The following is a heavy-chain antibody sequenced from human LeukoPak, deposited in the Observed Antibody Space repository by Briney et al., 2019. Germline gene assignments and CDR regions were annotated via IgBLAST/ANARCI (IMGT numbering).Heavy chain of an antibody. CDR1: GFTFSSYA. V-gene: IGHV3-23*01. Sequence: GGSLRLACAASGFTFSSYAMTWVRQAPGKGLEWISAISGSGGSTYYADSVKGRFTISRDNSKNTLYLQMNSLRAEDTAVYYCAKDGYCSSTSCSVVYFDYWGQGTLVTVST. CDR2: ISGSGGST. J-gene: IGHJ4*02. CDR3: AKDGYCSSTSCSVVYFDY. D-gene: IGHD2-2*03.